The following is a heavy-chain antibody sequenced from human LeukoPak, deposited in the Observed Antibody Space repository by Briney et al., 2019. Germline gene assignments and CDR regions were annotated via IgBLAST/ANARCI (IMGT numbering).Heavy chain of an antibody. CDR2: ISGSGGST. J-gene: IGHJ3*02. V-gene: IGHV3-23*01. CDR3: ARLTHDSSGYLVAFDI. D-gene: IGHD3-22*01. Sequence: GGSLRLSCAASGFTFSSYAMSWVRQAPGKGLEWVSAISGSGGSTYYADSVKGRFTISRDNSKNTLYLQMNSLRAEDTAVYYCARLTHDSSGYLVAFDIWGQGTMVTVSS. CDR1: GFTFSSYA.